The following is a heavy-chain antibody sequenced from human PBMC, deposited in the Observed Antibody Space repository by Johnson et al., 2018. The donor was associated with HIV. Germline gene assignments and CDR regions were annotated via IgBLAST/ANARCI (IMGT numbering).Heavy chain of an antibody. CDR2: MRYDGSNK. D-gene: IGHD5-24*01. CDR1: QFTFSSYG. V-gene: IGHV3-30*02. Sequence: QVQLVESGGGVVQPGRSPRLSCAASQFTFSSYGMHWVRQAPGKGLEWVAFMRYDGSNKYYADSVKGRFTISRDNSKNTLYLQMNSLRAEDTAVYYCARETRDGPAFDIWGQGTMVTVSS. J-gene: IGHJ3*02. CDR3: ARETRDGPAFDI.